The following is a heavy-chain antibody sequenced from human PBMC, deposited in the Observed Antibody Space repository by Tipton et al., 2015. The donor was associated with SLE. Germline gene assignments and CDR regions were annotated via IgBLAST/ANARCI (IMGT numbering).Heavy chain of an antibody. V-gene: IGHV4-61*08. CDR3: ARSGSYPYYYYYMDV. J-gene: IGHJ6*03. CDR2: IYYSGST. D-gene: IGHD1-26*01. CDR1: GGSISSGGYY. Sequence: TLSLTCTVSGGSISSGGYYWSWIRQHPGKGLEWIGYIYYSGSTNYNPSLKSRVTISVDTSKNQFSLKLSSVTAADTAVYYCARSGSYPYYYYYMDVWGKGTTVTVSS.